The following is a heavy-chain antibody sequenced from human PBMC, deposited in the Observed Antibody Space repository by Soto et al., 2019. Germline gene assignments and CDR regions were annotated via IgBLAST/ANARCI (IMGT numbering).Heavy chain of an antibody. CDR3: AIRMYSTRWYYLDY. CDR2: ISAST. Sequence: EMQLLESGGGLVQAGGSLRLSCAASAFTVSSYALNWVRQAPGKGLEWVSGISASTYYADSVKGRFTISRDTSKNTLYLQMNSLRAEDTAIYFCAIRMYSTRWYYLDYWGQGTLVTVSS. J-gene: IGHJ4*02. D-gene: IGHD6-13*01. V-gene: IGHV3-23*01. CDR1: AFTVSSYA.